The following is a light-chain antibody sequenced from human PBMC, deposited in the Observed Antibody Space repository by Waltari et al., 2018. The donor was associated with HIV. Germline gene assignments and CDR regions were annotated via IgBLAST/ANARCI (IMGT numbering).Light chain of an antibody. CDR3: AAWDDSLRV. J-gene: IGLJ3*02. Sequence: QSVLTQPPSASGTPGQRVTISCSGSSSKIGSNYVYWYQQLPGTAPKLFIYRNNQRPSGVPDRFSGSKSGTSASLAISGLRSEDEADYYCAAWDDSLRVFGGGTKLTVL. CDR1: SSKIGSNY. CDR2: RNN. V-gene: IGLV1-47*01.